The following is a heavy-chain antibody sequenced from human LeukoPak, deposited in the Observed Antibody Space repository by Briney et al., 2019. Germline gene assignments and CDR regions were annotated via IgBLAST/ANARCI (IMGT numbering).Heavy chain of an antibody. J-gene: IGHJ4*02. Sequence: PGGSLRHSCTASGFTFGDYVMNWVRQAPGKGLEWVGFIRSKTYGGTTEYAASVKGRFTISRDDSKSIAYLQMSSLNTEDTALYYCTASTTVRPNDYWGQGTLVTVSS. D-gene: IGHD4-17*01. CDR1: GFTFGDYV. V-gene: IGHV3-49*04. CDR3: TASTTVRPNDY. CDR2: IRSKTYGGTT.